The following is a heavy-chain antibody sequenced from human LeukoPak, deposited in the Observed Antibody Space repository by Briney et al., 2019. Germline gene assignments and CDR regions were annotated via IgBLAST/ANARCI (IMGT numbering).Heavy chain of an antibody. CDR1: GYTFTIYY. V-gene: IGHV1-46*01. CDR2: INPSGGST. CDR3: ARAGDTAMVDLGFDY. J-gene: IGHJ4*02. D-gene: IGHD5-18*01. Sequence: VASVTVSCTASGYTFTIYYMHWVRQAPGQGLEWMGIINPSGGSTSYAQKFQGRVTMTRDTSTSTVYMELSSLRSEDTAVYYCARAGDTAMVDLGFDYWGQGTLVTVSS.